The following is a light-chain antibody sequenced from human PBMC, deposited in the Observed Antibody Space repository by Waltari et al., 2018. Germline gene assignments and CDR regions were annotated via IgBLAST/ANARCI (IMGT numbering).Light chain of an antibody. J-gene: IGKJ2*01. CDR3: QQYNNWPPYI. V-gene: IGKV3-15*01. CDR2: GAS. CDR1: QSFSTN. Sequence: ETVMTQSPTTLSLSPGERATLSCRASQSFSTNLAWYQQRPGQAPRLLIYGASIRATGVPARFSGRGAGTEFTLTISSLQSEDFAVYYCQQYNNWPPYIFGQGSQLEI.